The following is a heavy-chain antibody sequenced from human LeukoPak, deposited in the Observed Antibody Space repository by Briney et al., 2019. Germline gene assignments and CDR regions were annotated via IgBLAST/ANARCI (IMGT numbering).Heavy chain of an antibody. CDR1: GYTFTSYD. J-gene: IGHJ5*02. CDR3: ARGYCSGGSCYSGRWFDP. Sequence: VASVKVCCKASGYTFTSYDINWVRQATGQGLEWMGWMNPNSGNTGYAQKFQGRVTMTRNTSISTAYMELSSLRSEDTAVYYCARGYCSGGSCYSGRWFDPWGQGTLVTVSS. CDR2: MNPNSGNT. V-gene: IGHV1-8*01. D-gene: IGHD2-15*01.